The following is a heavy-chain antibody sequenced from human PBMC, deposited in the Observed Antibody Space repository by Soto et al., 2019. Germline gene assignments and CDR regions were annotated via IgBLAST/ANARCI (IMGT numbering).Heavy chain of an antibody. CDR3: AKDGDYAVRGVIRLFY. J-gene: IGHJ4*02. CDR2: ISGSGGST. V-gene: IGHV3-23*01. D-gene: IGHD3-10*01. CDR1: GFTFSSHA. Sequence: GGSLRLSCAASGFTFSSHAMSWIRQAPGKGLEWVSAISGSGGSTYYADSVKGRCTISRDNSENTLYLQMNSLRAEDTAVYYCAKDGDYAVRGVIRLFYWGQGTLVTVSS.